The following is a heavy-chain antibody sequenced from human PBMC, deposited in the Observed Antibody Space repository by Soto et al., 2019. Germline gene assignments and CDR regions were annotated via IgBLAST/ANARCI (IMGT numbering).Heavy chain of an antibody. V-gene: IGHV1-8*02. J-gene: IGHJ4*02. CDR1: GYTITSYD. Sequence: GASVKVSCTDSGYTITSYDINWVRQATGQGLEWMGWMNPNSGKRGSAQKFQGRVTMTRNTSINTAYMELSSLRSEDTAVYYCARTDGDDGDFDYWGQGTLVTVS. CDR2: MNPNSGKR. CDR3: ARTDGDDGDFDY. D-gene: IGHD4-17*01.